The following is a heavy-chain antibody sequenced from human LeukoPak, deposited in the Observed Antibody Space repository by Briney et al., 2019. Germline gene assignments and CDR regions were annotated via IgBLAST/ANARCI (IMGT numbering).Heavy chain of an antibody. D-gene: IGHD6-13*01. J-gene: IGHJ4*02. CDR3: ARGGYSSSWFSVPFDY. V-gene: IGHV1-18*01. CDR1: GYTFTSYG. Sequence: ASVKVSCKASGYTFTSYGISWVRQAPGQGLEWMGWISAYNGNTNYAQKFQGRVTMTRDASISTAYMELSRLRSDDTAVYYCARGGYSSSWFSVPFDYWGQGTLVTVSS. CDR2: ISAYNGNT.